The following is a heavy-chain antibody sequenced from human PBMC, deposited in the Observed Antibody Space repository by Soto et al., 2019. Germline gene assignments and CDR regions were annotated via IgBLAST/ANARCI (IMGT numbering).Heavy chain of an antibody. CDR2: IYYSGST. V-gene: IGHV4-39*01. J-gene: IGHJ4*02. D-gene: IGHD5-18*01. CDR1: GGSISSSSYY. CDR3: ARARGYSYGYSFDY. Sequence: QLQLQESGPGLVKPSETLSLTCTVSGGSISSSSYYWGWIRQPPGKGLEWIGSIYYSGSTYYNPSLKSRVTISVDTSKNQFSLKLSSVTAADTAVYYCARARGYSYGYSFDYWGQGTLVTVSS.